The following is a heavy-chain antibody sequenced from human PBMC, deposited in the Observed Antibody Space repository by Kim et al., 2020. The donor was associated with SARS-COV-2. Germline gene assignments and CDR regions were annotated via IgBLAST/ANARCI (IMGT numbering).Heavy chain of an antibody. D-gene: IGHD6-13*01. V-gene: IGHV3-23*01. J-gene: IGHJ4*02. CDR3: AKATQTTYSSSWWVFWIDFDY. Sequence: FTISRDNSKNTLYLQMNSLRAEDTAVYYCAKATQTTYSSSWWVFWIDFDYWGQGTLVTVSS.